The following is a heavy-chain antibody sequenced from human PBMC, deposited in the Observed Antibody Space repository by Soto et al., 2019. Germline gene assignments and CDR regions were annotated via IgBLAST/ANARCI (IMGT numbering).Heavy chain of an antibody. Sequence: VGSLRLSCAASGFTVSNNHMTWVRQAAGKGLELVSFVHGGGSTSYADSVKGRFTISRDNSKNTLYLQMDSLRAEDTAIYYCAGRLTTAARLDYWGRGTLVTGSS. CDR2: VHGGGST. V-gene: IGHV3-53*01. CDR1: GFTVSNNH. CDR3: AGRLTTAARLDY. D-gene: IGHD3-16*01. J-gene: IGHJ4*02.